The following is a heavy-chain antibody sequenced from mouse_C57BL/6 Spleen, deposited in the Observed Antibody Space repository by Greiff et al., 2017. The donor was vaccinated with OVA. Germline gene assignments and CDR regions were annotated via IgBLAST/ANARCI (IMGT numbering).Heavy chain of an antibody. D-gene: IGHD4-1*01. J-gene: IGHJ1*03. Sequence: VQLQQSGPELVKPGASVKISCKASGYSFTGYYMHWVKQSHGNILDWIGYFFPYNGVSSSNQKFKGKATLLVDNSSSTAYLEFRSLTSADSAVFYCARTGTGGYCDDWGTGTTVTVSS. CDR3: ARTGTGGYCDD. V-gene: IGHV1-31*01. CDR1: GYSFTGYY. CDR2: FFPYNGVS.